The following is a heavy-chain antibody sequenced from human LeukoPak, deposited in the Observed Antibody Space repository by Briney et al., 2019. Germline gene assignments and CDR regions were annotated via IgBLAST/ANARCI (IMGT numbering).Heavy chain of an antibody. CDR1: GYTFTGYY. CDR3: ARDPGGNWFDP. V-gene: IGHV1-2*02. D-gene: IGHD3-10*01. CDR2: INPNSGGT. J-gene: IGHJ5*02. Sequence: GASVKVSCKASGYTFTGYYMHWVRQAPGQGLEWMGWINPNSGGTNYAQKFQGRVTMTRGTSISTAYMELGRLRSDDTAVYYCARDPGGNWFDPWGQGTLVTVSS.